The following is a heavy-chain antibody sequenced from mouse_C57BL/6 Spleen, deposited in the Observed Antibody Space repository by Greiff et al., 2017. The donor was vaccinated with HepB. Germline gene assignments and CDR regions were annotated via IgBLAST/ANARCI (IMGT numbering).Heavy chain of an antibody. D-gene: IGHD1-1*01. CDR2: IYPRSGNT. J-gene: IGHJ2*01. CDR1: GYTFTSYG. Sequence: QVQLQQSGAELARPGASVKLSCKASGYTFTSYGISWVKQRTGQGLEWIGEIYPRSGNTYYNEKFKGKATLTADKSSSTAYMELRSLTSEDSAVYVCARIITTVVDPYYFDYWGQGTTLTVSS. CDR3: ARIITTVVDPYYFDY. V-gene: IGHV1-81*01.